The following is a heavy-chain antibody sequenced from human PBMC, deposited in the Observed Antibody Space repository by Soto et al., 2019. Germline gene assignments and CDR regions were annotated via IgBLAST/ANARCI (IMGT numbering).Heavy chain of an antibody. V-gene: IGHV3-23*01. CDR1: GFTFSSYA. J-gene: IGHJ6*02. D-gene: IGHD2-8*01. CDR3: AKLLDCTNGVCYSNYYYYYGMDV. Sequence: GGSLRLSCAASGFTFSSYAMSWVRQAPGKGLEWVSAISGSGGSTYYADSVKGRFTISRDNSKNTLYLQMNSLRAEDTAVYYCAKLLDCTNGVCYSNYYYYYGMDVWGQGTTVTVSS. CDR2: ISGSGGST.